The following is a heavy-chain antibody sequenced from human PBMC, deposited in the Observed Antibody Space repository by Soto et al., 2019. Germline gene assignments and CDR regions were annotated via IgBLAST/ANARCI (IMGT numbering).Heavy chain of an antibody. CDR3: AKGLLALFDY. D-gene: IGHD2-8*02. Sequence: LRLSCAASGFTFSSYAMIWVRQAPGKGLEWVSAISGSGGSTYYADSVKGRFTISRDNSKNTLYLQMNSPRAEDTAVYYCAKGLLALFDYWGQGTLVTVSS. CDR2: ISGSGGST. V-gene: IGHV3-23*01. CDR1: GFTFSSYA. J-gene: IGHJ4*02.